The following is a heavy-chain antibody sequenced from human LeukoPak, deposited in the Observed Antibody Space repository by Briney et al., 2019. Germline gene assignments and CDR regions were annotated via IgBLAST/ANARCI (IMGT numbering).Heavy chain of an antibody. CDR3: AKEDYDGSGSYYTH. D-gene: IGHD3-10*01. J-gene: IGHJ4*02. CDR2: IGSDGKTA. Sequence: PGRSLRLSCAASGFTSSRHGMHWVRQAPGKGLEWVAVIGSDGKTAVYADSVKGRFAISRDNTNNAVYLQMNSLRGEDTAVYHCAKEDYDGSGSYYTHWGQGTLVSVSS. V-gene: IGHV3-30*18. CDR1: GFTSSRHG.